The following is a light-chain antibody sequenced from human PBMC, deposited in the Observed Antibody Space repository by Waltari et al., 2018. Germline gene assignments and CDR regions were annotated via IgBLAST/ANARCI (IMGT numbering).Light chain of an antibody. CDR3: QQYNNYPFT. J-gene: IGKJ3*01. V-gene: IGKV1-5*03. CDR2: KAS. Sequence: TCRASQSISSWLAWYQQKPGKAPKLLIYKASSVESGIPSRFSGSGSGTEFTLTISSLQPDDFATYYCQQYNNYPFTFGPGTKVDIK. CDR1: QSISSW.